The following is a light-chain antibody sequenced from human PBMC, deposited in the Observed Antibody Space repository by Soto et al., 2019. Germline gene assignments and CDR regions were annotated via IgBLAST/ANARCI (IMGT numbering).Light chain of an antibody. CDR3: QQANSFPIT. CDR1: QGIRSW. V-gene: IGKV1D-12*01. Sequence: DIQMTQSQSSVSASVGDRVTITCRASQGIRSWLAWYQQKPGKAPKLLIYDASSLQSGVPSRFSGSGSGTDLTLTISSLQPEDFATYYCQQANSFPITFGQGTRLEIK. CDR2: DAS. J-gene: IGKJ5*01.